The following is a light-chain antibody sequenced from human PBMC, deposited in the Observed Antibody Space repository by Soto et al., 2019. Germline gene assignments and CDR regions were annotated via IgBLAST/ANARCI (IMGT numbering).Light chain of an antibody. Sequence: EIVLTQSPATVSLSPGERATLSCRASQSVSSYLAWYQQKPGQAPRLLIYDASNRATGIPARFSGSGSGRDFTLTISSLEPEDFALYYCQQRSTWPPTFGQGTRLEIK. CDR1: QSVSSY. CDR3: QQRSTWPPT. CDR2: DAS. V-gene: IGKV3-11*02. J-gene: IGKJ5*01.